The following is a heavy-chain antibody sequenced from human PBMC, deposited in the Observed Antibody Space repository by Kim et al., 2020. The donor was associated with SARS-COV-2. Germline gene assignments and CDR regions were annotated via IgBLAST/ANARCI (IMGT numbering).Heavy chain of an antibody. V-gene: IGHV1-69*04. CDR3: AREAVAGIWWFDP. Sequence: NYAQKFQGRVTITADKSTSKAYMELSSLRSEDTAVYYCAREAVAGIWWFDPWGQGTLVTVSS. D-gene: IGHD6-13*01. J-gene: IGHJ5*02.